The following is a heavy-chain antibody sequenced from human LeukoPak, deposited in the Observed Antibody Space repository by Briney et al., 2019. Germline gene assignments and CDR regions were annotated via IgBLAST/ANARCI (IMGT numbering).Heavy chain of an antibody. CDR3: ACRVGGPFDP. V-gene: IGHV3-7*01. J-gene: IGHJ5*02. D-gene: IGHD1-26*01. Sequence: GGSLRLSCAASGFTFSDYYMSWIRQAPGKGLEWAANIKEDGSEKYYVDSVKGRFTISRDNAKNSLYLQMNSLRAEDTAVYYCACRVGGPFDPWGQGTLVTVSS. CDR2: IKEDGSEK. CDR1: GFTFSDYY.